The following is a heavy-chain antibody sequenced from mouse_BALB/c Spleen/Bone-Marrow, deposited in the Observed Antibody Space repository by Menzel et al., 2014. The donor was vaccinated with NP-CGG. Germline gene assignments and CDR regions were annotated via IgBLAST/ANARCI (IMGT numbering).Heavy chain of an antibody. CDR1: GFTFSSYT. V-gene: IGHV5-6-4*01. D-gene: IGHD2-10*02. CDR2: ISTGGSYT. J-gene: IGHJ4*01. Sequence: DVMLVASGGGLVKPGGSLNLSCAAYGFTFSSYTMSWVRQTPEKRLEWVATISTGGSYTDYPDSVKGRFTISRDNAKNTLYLQMSSLKSEDTAMYYCTRDQRYCNYIYSMDFRGRGTSVTASS. CDR3: TRDQRYCNYIYSMDF.